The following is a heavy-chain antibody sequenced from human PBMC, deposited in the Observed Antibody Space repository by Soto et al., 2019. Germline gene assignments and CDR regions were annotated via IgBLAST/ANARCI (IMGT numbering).Heavy chain of an antibody. CDR3: TREVIVVVTATSGYYYGMDV. Sequence: EVQLVESGGGLVQPGRSLRLSCTASGFTFGDYAMSWVCQAPGKGLEWVGFIRSKAYGGTTEYAASVKGRFTISRDDSKSIAYLQMNSLKTEDTAVYYCTREVIVVVTATSGYYYGMDVWGQGTTVTVSS. V-gene: IGHV3-49*04. CDR1: GFTFGDYA. CDR2: IRSKAYGGTT. J-gene: IGHJ6*02. D-gene: IGHD2-21*02.